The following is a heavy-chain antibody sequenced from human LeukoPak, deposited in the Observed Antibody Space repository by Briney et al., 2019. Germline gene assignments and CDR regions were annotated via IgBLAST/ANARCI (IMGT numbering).Heavy chain of an antibody. D-gene: IGHD6-13*01. Sequence: GGSLRLSCAASGFTFDDYAMHWVRQAPGKGLEWVSGISWNSGSIGYADSVKGRFTISRDNAKNSLYLQMNSLRAEDTALYYCAKPPPGIAAAGTWWYFDLWGRGTLVTVSS. CDR3: AKPPPGIAAAGTWWYFDL. J-gene: IGHJ2*01. CDR2: ISWNSGSI. CDR1: GFTFDDYA. V-gene: IGHV3-9*01.